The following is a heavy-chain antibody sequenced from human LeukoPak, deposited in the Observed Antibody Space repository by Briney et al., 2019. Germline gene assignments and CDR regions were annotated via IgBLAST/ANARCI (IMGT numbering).Heavy chain of an antibody. V-gene: IGHV3-74*01. J-gene: IGHJ4*02. CDR1: VFTFNTHW. D-gene: IGHD1-1*01. Sequence: RGSLRLSSAASVFTFNTHWMHWVRQAPGKGLVWVSRIDTPGTTTNYADSVKGRFTISRDNAKNTLYLQMNSLRAEDTAVYYCARDLSWNQIDYWGQGSLVTVSS. CDR2: IDTPGTTT. CDR3: ARDLSWNQIDY.